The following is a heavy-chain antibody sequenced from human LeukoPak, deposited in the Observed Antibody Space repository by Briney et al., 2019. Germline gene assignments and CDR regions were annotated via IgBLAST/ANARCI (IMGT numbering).Heavy chain of an antibody. CDR3: ARDEAVAGTYYYYYGMDV. Sequence: GGSLRLSCAASGFTFSSYAMHWVRQAPGKGLEWVAVISYDGSNKYYADSVKGRFTISRDNSKNTLYLQMNSLRDEDTAVYYCARDEAVAGTYYYYYGMDVWGQGTTVTVSS. V-gene: IGHV3-30-3*01. CDR1: GFTFSSYA. CDR2: ISYDGSNK. D-gene: IGHD6-19*01. J-gene: IGHJ6*02.